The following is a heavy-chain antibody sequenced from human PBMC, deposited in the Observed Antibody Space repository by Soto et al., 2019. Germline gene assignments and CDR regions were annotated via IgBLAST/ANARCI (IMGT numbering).Heavy chain of an antibody. CDR2: ISWNSGSM. Sequence: GGSLRLSCAASGFTFDDYAMHWVRQAPGKGLEWVSGISWNSGSMGYADSVKGRFTISRDNAKNSLNLQMNSLRGDDTALYYCAKDYSGSSVGFDSWGQGTLVTVS. CDR1: GFTFDDYA. CDR3: AKDYSGSSVGFDS. D-gene: IGHD6-6*01. J-gene: IGHJ4*02. V-gene: IGHV3-9*01.